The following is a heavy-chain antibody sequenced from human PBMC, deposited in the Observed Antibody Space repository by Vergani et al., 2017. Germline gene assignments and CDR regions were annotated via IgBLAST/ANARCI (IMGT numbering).Heavy chain of an antibody. CDR2: IYNSGNG. J-gene: IGHJ2*01. CDR1: GDSIISRSYY. D-gene: IGHD1-1*01. Sequence: QMQLQESGPGLVKASETLSLTCTVSGDSIISRSYYWGWIRQPPGKGLEWIGSIYNSGNGDSSSSLKSRVTISADTSKNQFSLRLTSVTAADTAVYYCAGGKCYSGSTTHFPGGCFYVWVRCPLVT. CDR3: AGGKCYSGSTTHFPGGCFYV. V-gene: IGHV4-39*01.